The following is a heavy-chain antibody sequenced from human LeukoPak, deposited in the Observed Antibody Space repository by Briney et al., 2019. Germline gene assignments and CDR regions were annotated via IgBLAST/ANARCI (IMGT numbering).Heavy chain of an antibody. V-gene: IGHV4-38-2*01. CDR2: IYYSGST. Sequence: SETLSLTCAVSGYSISSGYYWGWIRQPPGKGLEWIGGIYYSGSTYYNPSLKSRVTISVDTSKNQFSLKLSSVTAADTAVYYCARLMITGTTDYWGQGTLVTVSS. J-gene: IGHJ4*02. D-gene: IGHD1-20*01. CDR3: ARLMITGTTDY. CDR1: GYSISSGYY.